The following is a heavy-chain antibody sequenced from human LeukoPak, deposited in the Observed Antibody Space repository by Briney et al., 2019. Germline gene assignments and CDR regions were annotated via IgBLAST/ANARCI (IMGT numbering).Heavy chain of an antibody. CDR2: INPTSADT. J-gene: IGHJ4*02. Sequence: ASVKVSCKASGYTFKAYYIHWLRQAPGQGFEWMGWINPTSADTKYPQNFQDNVSMTRDMSITTAFLELSRLTSDDTAVYYCARLRGPRYGDLFDSWGQGTLVTVSS. CDR3: ARLRGPRYGDLFDS. D-gene: IGHD4-17*01. CDR1: GYTFKAYY. V-gene: IGHV1-2*02.